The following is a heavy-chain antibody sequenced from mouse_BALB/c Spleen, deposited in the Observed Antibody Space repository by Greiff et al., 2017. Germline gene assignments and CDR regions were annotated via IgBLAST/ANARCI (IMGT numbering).Heavy chain of an antibody. V-gene: IGHV5-17*02. CDR2: ISSGSSTI. Sequence: EVMLVESGGGLVQPGGSRKLSCAASGFTFSSFGMHWVRQAPEKGLEWVAYISSGSSTIYYADTVKGRFTISRDNPKNTLFLQMTSLRSEDTAMYYCARFYYGYWYFDVWGAGTTVTVSS. CDR1: GFTFSSFG. D-gene: IGHD1-1*01. J-gene: IGHJ1*01. CDR3: ARFYYGYWYFDV.